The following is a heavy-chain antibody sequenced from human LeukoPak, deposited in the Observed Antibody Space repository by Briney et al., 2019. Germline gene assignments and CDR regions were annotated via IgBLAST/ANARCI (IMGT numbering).Heavy chain of an antibody. Sequence: GGSLRLSCAASGFTFSSYWMHWVRQAPGKGLVWVSRINSDGSSTSYADSVKGRFTISRDNAKNTLYLQMNSLRAEDTAVYYCARGWGIVGATGAFDIWGQGTMVTVSS. CDR3: ARGWGIVGATGAFDI. V-gene: IGHV3-74*01. CDR2: INSDGSST. D-gene: IGHD1-26*01. CDR1: GFTFSSYW. J-gene: IGHJ3*02.